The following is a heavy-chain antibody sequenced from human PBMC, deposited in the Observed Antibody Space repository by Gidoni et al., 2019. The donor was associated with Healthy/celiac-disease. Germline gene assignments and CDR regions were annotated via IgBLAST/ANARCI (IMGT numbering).Heavy chain of an antibody. Sequence: QVQLQQWGAGLLKPSETLSLTCAVYGGSFSGYYWRWIRQPPGKGLEWIGEINHSGSTNYNPSLKSRVTISVDTSKNQFSLKLSSVTAADTAVYYCARGQLAWSVGSGSYYNWFDPWGQGTLVTVSS. J-gene: IGHJ5*02. CDR1: GGSFSGYY. CDR3: ARGQLAWSVGSGSYYNWFDP. D-gene: IGHD3-10*01. V-gene: IGHV4-34*01. CDR2: INHSGST.